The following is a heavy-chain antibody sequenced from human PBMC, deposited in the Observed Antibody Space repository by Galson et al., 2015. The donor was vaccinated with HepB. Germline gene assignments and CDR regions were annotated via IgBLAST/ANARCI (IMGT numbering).Heavy chain of an antibody. CDR2: ISDSGTNT. CDR1: GFTFSNCA. D-gene: IGHD6-19*01. CDR3: AKDPASAHGGYSSGWFDY. J-gene: IGHJ4*02. Sequence: SLRLSCAASGFTFSNCAMSWVRQAPGKGLEWVSAISDSGTNTYYADSVKGRLTISRDNSKSTLYLQMTSLSAEDTAVYYCAKDPASAHGGYSSGWFDYWGQGTLVTVSS. V-gene: IGHV3-23*01.